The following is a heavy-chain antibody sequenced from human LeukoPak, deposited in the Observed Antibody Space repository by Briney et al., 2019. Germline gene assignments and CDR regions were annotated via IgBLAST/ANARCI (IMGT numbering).Heavy chain of an antibody. J-gene: IGHJ4*02. CDR3: AREGIGFDY. Sequence: SETLSLTYTVAGGAISSYYWSWIRQPPGKRLEWSGYIYYSGSTNYNPSLKSRVTISVDTSKNQFSLKLSSVTAADTAVYYCAREGIGFDYWGQGTLVTVSS. CDR2: IYYSGST. V-gene: IGHV4-59*01. D-gene: IGHD2/OR15-2a*01. CDR1: GGAISSYY.